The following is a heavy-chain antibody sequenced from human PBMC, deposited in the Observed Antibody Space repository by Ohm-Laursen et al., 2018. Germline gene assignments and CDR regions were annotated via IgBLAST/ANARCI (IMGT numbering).Heavy chain of an antibody. CDR3: ARVTGENAFDI. CDR1: GYSISSGYY. V-gene: IGHV4-38-2*01. Sequence: SDTLSLTCVVSGYSISSGYYWGWIRQPPGKGLEWIGSIYHSGSTYYNPSLKSRVTISVDTSKNQFSLKLSSVTAADTAVYYCARVTGENAFDIWGQGTMVTVSS. CDR2: IYHSGST. J-gene: IGHJ3*02. D-gene: IGHD7-27*01.